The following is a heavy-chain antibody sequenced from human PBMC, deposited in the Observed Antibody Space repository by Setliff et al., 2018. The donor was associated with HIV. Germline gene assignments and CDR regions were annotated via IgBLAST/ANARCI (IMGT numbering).Heavy chain of an antibody. J-gene: IGHJ4*02. Sequence: GGSLRLSCAASGFTFSSYAMSWVRQAPGKGLEWVSAISGSGGSTYYTDSVKGRFTISRDDSKNTLYLQMNNLRPEDTAVYYCARDPQVGGPDYLDYWGQGTQVTVSS. D-gene: IGHD1-26*01. CDR3: ARDPQVGGPDYLDY. CDR1: GFTFSSYA. V-gene: IGHV3-23*01. CDR2: ISGSGGST.